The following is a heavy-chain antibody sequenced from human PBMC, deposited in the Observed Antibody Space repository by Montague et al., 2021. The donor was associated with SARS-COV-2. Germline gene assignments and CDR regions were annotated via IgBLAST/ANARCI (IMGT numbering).Heavy chain of an antibody. Sequence: TLSLTCTVSGGAINRGDYYWTWICQPPGKGLEWIGNIYSTGDTSYSPSLKGRVGISLDTSKNQVSLNLRSVAAADTAVYYCAREVVHVDVLTDIPKILYYGLDVWGQGTTVVVSS. J-gene: IGHJ6*02. CDR1: GGAINRGDYY. CDR3: AREVVHVDVLTDIPKILYYGLDV. CDR2: IYSTGDT. V-gene: IGHV4-30-4*08. D-gene: IGHD2-21*02.